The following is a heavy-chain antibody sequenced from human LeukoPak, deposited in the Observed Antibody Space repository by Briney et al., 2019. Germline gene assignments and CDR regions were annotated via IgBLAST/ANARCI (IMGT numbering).Heavy chain of an antibody. D-gene: IGHD3-10*01. CDR3: AKDLRSANDGFDI. CDR1: GFNVSSNY. J-gene: IGHJ3*02. V-gene: IGHV3-9*01. CDR2: ISWDSGRI. Sequence: GGSLRLSCAASGFNVSSNYMSWVRQAPGKGLEWVSGISWDSGRIGYADSVKGRFTISRDNAKNSLYLQMNSLRVEDTALYYCAKDLRSANDGFDIWGQGTKVTVSS.